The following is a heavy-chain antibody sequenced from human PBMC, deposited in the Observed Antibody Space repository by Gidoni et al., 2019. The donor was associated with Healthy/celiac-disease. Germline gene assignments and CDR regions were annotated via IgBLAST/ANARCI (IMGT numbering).Heavy chain of an antibody. V-gene: IGHV4-31*03. J-gene: IGHJ5*02. CDR3: ARGLIPPSALTYLGGYWFDP. Sequence: QTLSLTCTVSGGSISSGGYYWSWIRQHPGKGLEWIGYIYYSGSTYYNPSLKSRVTISVDTSKNQFSLKLSSVTAADTAVYYCARGLIPPSALTYLGGYWFDPWGQGTLVTVSS. D-gene: IGHD2-8*01. CDR2: IYYSGST. CDR1: GGSISSGGYY.